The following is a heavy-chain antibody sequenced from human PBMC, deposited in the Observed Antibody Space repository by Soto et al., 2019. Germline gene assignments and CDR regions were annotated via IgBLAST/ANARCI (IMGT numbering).Heavy chain of an antibody. Sequence: ASVKVSCKASGYTFTSYGISGVGQAPGQGFEWMGWISAYHGNTNYAQKLQGRVTMTTATSTSTAYLELRSLRSDETAVYYCAREGVIYDRSGYRYYYYGMDVWGQGTTVTVSS. J-gene: IGHJ6*02. CDR1: GYTFTSYG. CDR3: AREGVIYDRSGYRYYYYGMDV. CDR2: ISAYHGNT. D-gene: IGHD3-22*01. V-gene: IGHV1-18*04.